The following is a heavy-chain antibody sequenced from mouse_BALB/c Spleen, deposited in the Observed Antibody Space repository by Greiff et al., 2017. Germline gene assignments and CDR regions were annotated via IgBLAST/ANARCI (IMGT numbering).Heavy chain of an antibody. CDR3: AHLTTGFAY. D-gene: IGHD1-1*01. J-gene: IGHJ3*01. Sequence: EVKLVESGGGLVKPGGSLKLSCAASGFTFSSYAMSWVRQTPEKRLEWVASISSGGSTYYSDSVKGRFTISRDNARNNLYLRMSSLRSEDTAMYYCAHLTTGFAYWGQGTLVTVSA. V-gene: IGHV5-6-5*01. CDR1: GFTFSSYA. CDR2: ISSGGST.